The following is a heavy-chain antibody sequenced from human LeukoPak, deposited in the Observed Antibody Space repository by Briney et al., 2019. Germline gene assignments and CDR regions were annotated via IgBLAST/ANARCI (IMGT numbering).Heavy chain of an antibody. D-gene: IGHD3-22*01. V-gene: IGHV1-18*01. CDR1: VYTFTIYG. Sequence: ASVTVSCTASVYTFTIYGISWVRQAPGQGLEWMGWISAYNGNTNYAQKLLGRVTMTTDTSTNIAYMELRSLRSDDTAVYYCARTYFDSSQPRTFDYWGQGTLVTVSS. CDR3: ARTYFDSSQPRTFDY. CDR2: ISAYNGNT. J-gene: IGHJ4*02.